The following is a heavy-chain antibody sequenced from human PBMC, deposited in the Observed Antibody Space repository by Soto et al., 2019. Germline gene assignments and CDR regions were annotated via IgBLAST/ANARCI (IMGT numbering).Heavy chain of an antibody. Sequence: EVQLVESGGGLVKPGGSLRLSCAASGFTFSSYSMNWVRQAPGKGLEWVSAISSRSDDIYYAVSVKGRFTISRDNAKNSLYLQMNSLTAEDTAVYYCARSTPFSGYDSRSGDYWGQGTLVTVSS. D-gene: IGHD5-12*01. CDR2: ISSRSDDI. CDR3: ARSTPFSGYDSRSGDY. J-gene: IGHJ4*02. V-gene: IGHV3-21*01. CDR1: GFTFSSYS.